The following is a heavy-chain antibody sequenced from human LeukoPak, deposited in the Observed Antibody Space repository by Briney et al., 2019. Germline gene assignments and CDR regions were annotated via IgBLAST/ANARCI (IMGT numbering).Heavy chain of an antibody. V-gene: IGHV1-18*01. Sequence: ASVKVSCKASGYTFTSYGISWVRQAPGQGLEWMGWISAYNGNTNYAQKLQGRVTMTTDTSTSTAYMELRSLRSDDTAVYYCARGLSCSGNTCYAAHFDSWGQGTLVTVSS. CDR2: ISAYNGNT. J-gene: IGHJ4*02. CDR1: GYTFTSYG. D-gene: IGHD2-15*01. CDR3: ARGLSCSGNTCYAAHFDS.